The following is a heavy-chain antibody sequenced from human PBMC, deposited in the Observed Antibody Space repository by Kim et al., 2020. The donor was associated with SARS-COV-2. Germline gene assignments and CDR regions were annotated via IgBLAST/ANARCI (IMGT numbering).Heavy chain of an antibody. D-gene: IGHD6-6*01. CDR3: ARDPYSSSSPEFDP. CDR1: GFTFSSYA. Sequence: GGSLRLSCAASGFTFSSYAMHSVRQAPGKGLEWVAVISYDGSNKYYADSVKGRFTISRDNSKNTLYLQMNSLRAEDTAVYYCARDPYSSSSPEFDPWGQGTLVTVSS. J-gene: IGHJ5*02. CDR2: ISYDGSNK. V-gene: IGHV3-30-3*01.